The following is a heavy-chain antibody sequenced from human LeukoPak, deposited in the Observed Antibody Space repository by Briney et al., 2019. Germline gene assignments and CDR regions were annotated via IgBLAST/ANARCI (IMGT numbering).Heavy chain of an antibody. CDR2: INEDGTGK. Sequence: GGSLRLSCAASGLTFSKYWMSWVRQAPGKGLEWVAIINEDGTGKYYVDSVKGRFTISRDNAENALYLQMNSLRAEDTAVHYCARDYYDTTGYYYFDYWGQGTLVTVSS. D-gene: IGHD3-22*01. V-gene: IGHV3-7*04. J-gene: IGHJ4*02. CDR3: ARDYYDTTGYYYFDY. CDR1: GLTFSKYW.